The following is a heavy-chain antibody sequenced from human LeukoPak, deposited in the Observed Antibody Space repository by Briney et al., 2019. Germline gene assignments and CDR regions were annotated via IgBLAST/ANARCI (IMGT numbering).Heavy chain of an antibody. D-gene: IGHD3-10*01. CDR1: GFTFSSYS. CDR3: ARDYGYAFDI. CDR2: IHSDGSSI. J-gene: IGHJ3*02. V-gene: IGHV3-74*01. Sequence: GGSLRLSCAASGFTFSSYSMNWVRQAPGKGLVWVSRIHSDGSSISYADSVKGRFTISRDNAKNSLYLQMNSLRAEDTAVYYCARDYGYAFDIWGQGTMVTVSS.